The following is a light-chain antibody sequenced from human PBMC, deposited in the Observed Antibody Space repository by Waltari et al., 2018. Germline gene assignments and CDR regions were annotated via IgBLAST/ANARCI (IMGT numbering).Light chain of an antibody. CDR1: NSDVCGYDY. CDR2: EVR. J-gene: IGLJ2*01. Sequence: QSALTQPASVSGSPGQSITIPCTGTNSDVCGYDYVSWYPQHPGKAPKLIIYEVRNRPSGVSSRFSGSKSGNTASLTISGLQAEDEADYYCSSYTSSNTVFGGGTKLTVL. CDR3: SSYTSSNTV. V-gene: IGLV2-14*01.